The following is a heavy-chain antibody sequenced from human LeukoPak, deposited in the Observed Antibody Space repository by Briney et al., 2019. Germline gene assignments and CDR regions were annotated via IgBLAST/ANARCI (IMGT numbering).Heavy chain of an antibody. V-gene: IGHV3-7*01. CDR3: AGLAVY. J-gene: IGHJ4*02. CDR1: GFTFSNYW. CDR2: IKQDGSEK. Sequence: AGGSLRLSCAASGFTFSNYWMSCVRQAPGKGLEWVANIKQDGSEKYYVDSVKGRFTISRDNGKNSLYLQMDSLRAEDTAVYYCAGLAVYWGQGTLVTVSS.